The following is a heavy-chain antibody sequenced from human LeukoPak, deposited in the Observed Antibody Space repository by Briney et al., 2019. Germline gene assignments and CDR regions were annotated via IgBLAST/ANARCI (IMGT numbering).Heavy chain of an antibody. Sequence: GASVKVSCKASGYTLASFAVHWVRQAPGQGLEWLGWINGGNDNTYYSQKLQGRVTMTTDTSTSTAYMELRSLRSDDTAVYYCARDGKLPITIFGVHTTLYYYYGMDVWDQGTTVTVSS. V-gene: IGHV1-3*01. CDR2: INGGNDNT. J-gene: IGHJ6*02. CDR1: GYTLASFA. D-gene: IGHD3-3*01. CDR3: ARDGKLPITIFGVHTTLYYYYGMDV.